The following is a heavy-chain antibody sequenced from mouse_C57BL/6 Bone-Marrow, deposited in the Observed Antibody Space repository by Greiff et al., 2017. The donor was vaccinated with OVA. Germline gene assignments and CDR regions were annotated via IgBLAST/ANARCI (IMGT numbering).Heavy chain of an antibody. V-gene: IGHV1-69*01. CDR3: ARDGSSYYYAMDY. CDR2: IDPSASYT. D-gene: IGHD1-1*01. Sequence: QVQLQQPGAELVMPGASVKLSCKASGYTFTSYWMHWVKQRPGQGLAWIGEIDPSASYTNYNQKFKGKSTLTVDKSSSTAYMQLSSLTSEDSAVYYCARDGSSYYYAMDYWGQGTSVTVSS. CDR1: GYTFTSYW. J-gene: IGHJ4*01.